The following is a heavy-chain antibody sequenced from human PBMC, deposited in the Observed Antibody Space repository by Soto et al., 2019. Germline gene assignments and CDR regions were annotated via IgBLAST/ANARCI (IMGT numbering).Heavy chain of an antibody. Sequence: ASVKVSCKASGYTFTSYDINWVRQATGQGLEWMGWMNPNSGNTGYAQKFQGRVTMTRNTSISTAYMELSSLRSEDTAVYYCARGGYCGGGSCYSGYYYYMDVWGKGTTVTVSS. J-gene: IGHJ6*03. D-gene: IGHD2-15*01. CDR3: ARGGYCGGGSCYSGYYYYMDV. CDR2: MNPNSGNT. V-gene: IGHV1-8*01. CDR1: GYTFTSYD.